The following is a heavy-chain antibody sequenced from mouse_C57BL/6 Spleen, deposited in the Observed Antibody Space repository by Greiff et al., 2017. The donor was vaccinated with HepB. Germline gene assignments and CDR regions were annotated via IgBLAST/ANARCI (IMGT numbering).Heavy chain of an antibody. CDR3: ARATTVVGNVDG. Sequence: VQLQQSGPELVKPGASVKISCKASGYAFSSSWMNWVKQRPGKGLEWIGRIYPGDGDTNYNGKFKGKATLTADKSSSTAYMQLSSLTSEDSAVYCGARATTVVGNVDGWGTGTTVTVSS. J-gene: IGHJ1*03. CDR2: IYPGDGDT. V-gene: IGHV1-82*01. D-gene: IGHD1-1*01. CDR1: GYAFSSSW.